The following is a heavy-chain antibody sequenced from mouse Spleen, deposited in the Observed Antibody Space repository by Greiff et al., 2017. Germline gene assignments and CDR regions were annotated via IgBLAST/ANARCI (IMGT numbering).Heavy chain of an antibody. CDR2: ISYDGSN. D-gene: IGHD1-1*01. Sequence: EVKLMESGPGLVKPSQSLSLTCSVTGYSITSGYYWNWIRQFPGNKLEWMGYISYDGSNNYNPSLKNRISITRDTSKNQFFLKLNSVTTEDTATYYCARYYYGFAYWGQGTLVTVSA. CDR3: ARYYYGFAY. J-gene: IGHJ3*01. V-gene: IGHV3-6*01. CDR1: GYSITSGYY.